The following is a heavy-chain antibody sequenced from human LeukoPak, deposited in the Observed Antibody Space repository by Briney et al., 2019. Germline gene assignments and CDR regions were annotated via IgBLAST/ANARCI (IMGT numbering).Heavy chain of an antibody. Sequence: GESLKISCKTSGYSFSNYWIGWVRQMPGKGLEWVAIIFPGDSDTRYSPSSRGQVTISADKSISTAYLQWSSLKASDTAMYYCARRPEYYFDYWGQGALVTVSS. CDR2: IFPGDSDT. CDR1: GYSFSNYW. J-gene: IGHJ4*02. V-gene: IGHV5-51*01. CDR3: ARRPEYYFDY.